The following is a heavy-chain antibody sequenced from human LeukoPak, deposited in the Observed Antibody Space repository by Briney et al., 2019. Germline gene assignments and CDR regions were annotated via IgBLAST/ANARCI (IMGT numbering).Heavy chain of an antibody. Sequence: GGALRLSRAASRFRISSHFMTWVRQAPAKGLEWVSVIYTGGITHYADSVAGRFTISRDISKNTLYLQMNNLRVEDTAVYYCARDQVTSGGGLDYWGQGTLVTVSS. V-gene: IGHV3-53*01. CDR1: RFRISSHF. CDR3: ARDQVTSGGGLDY. CDR2: IYTGGIT. D-gene: IGHD2-21*02. J-gene: IGHJ4*02.